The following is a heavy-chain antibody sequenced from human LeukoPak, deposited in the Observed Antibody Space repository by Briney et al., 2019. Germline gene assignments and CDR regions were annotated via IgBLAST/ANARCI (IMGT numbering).Heavy chain of an antibody. CDR1: GFTFDDYT. J-gene: IGHJ4*02. Sequence: GGSLRLSCAASGFTFDDYTMHWVRQAPGKGLEWVSLISWDGGSTYYADSVKGRFTISRDNSKNSLYLQMNSLRTEDTALYYCARVQITFGGDPPFDYWGQGTLVTVSS. V-gene: IGHV3-43*01. CDR3: ARVQITFGGDPPFDY. CDR2: ISWDGGST. D-gene: IGHD3-16*01.